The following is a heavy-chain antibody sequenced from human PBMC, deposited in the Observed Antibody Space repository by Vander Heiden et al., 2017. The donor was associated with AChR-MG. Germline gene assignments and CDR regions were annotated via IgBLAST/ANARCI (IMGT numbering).Heavy chain of an antibody. J-gene: IGHJ5*02. CDR1: GFHFRPYR. CDR3: ARVPGYCTITSCTTGFDP. CDR2: ISTSSIYI. Sequence: EVQLVESGGGLVKPGGSPRLSCAASGFHFRPYRMNWVRQAPGKGLEWVSCISTSSIYINYADSVKGRFTISRDNAKNSLYLQMNSLRAEDTAVYYCARVPGYCTITSCTTGFDPWGQGTLVTVSS. D-gene: IGHD2-2*01. V-gene: IGHV3-21*01.